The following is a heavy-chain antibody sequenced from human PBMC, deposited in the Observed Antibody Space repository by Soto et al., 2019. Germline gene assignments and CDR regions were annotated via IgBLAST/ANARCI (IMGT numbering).Heavy chain of an antibody. CDR3: ARLHSTSPAEYLQY. V-gene: IGHV5-51*01. J-gene: IGHJ1*01. CDR2: IYPMDSDT. CDR1: EYTFAYYW. D-gene: IGHD5-18*01. Sequence: GESLKISCQGSEYTFAYYWIGWVRQMPGKGLEWMGIIYPMDSDTRYSPSFQGRVTISVDKSINTAYLQWSSLMASDTAMYYCARLHSTSPAEYLQYWGQGTLVTVSS.